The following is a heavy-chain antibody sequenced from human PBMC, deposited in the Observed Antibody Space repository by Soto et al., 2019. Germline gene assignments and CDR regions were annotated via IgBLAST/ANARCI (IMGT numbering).Heavy chain of an antibody. D-gene: IGHD5-18*01. J-gene: IGHJ6*02. V-gene: IGHV1-18*01. CDR3: ASDGRQELWVEGLNTLAV. CDR2: ISGHNGQT. CDR1: GYTFSNYG. Sequence: QVQLVQSGPEMKKPGASVKVSCKASGYTFSNYGISWVRQAPGQGLEWVGWISGHNGQTKSAQKFWGRVTMSTDIPTSTAYMELKSLRSDDTAMDFWASDGRQELWVEGLNTLAVWGQGTTVTVSS.